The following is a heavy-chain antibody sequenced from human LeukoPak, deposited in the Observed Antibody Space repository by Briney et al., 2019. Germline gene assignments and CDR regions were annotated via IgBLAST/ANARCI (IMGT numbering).Heavy chain of an antibody. CDR1: GGSISSGSYY. J-gene: IGHJ4*02. CDR3: ARDAGATDY. D-gene: IGHD1-26*01. CDR2: IYTSGST. V-gene: IGHV4-61*02. Sequence: SETLSLTRTVSGGSISSGSYYWSWIRQPAGKGLEWIGRIYTSGSTTYNSSLKSRVTISLDTSKNHFSLRLSSVTAADTAVYYCARDAGATDYWGQGTLVTVSS.